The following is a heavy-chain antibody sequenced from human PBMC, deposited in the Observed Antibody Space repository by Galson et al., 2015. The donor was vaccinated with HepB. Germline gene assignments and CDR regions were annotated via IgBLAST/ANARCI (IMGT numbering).Heavy chain of an antibody. CDR3: ARDVGNWCGELTGGLDV. Sequence: SVKVSCKASGYRFSTYAISWVRQAPGQGLEWMGWISAYSGNTNYAQNLQGRVTLTTDTSTGTPYMELRTLRADDTAVYYCARDVGNWCGELTGGLDVWGQGTTVTVSS. V-gene: IGHV1-18*01. J-gene: IGHJ6*02. CDR2: ISAYSGNT. D-gene: IGHD3-10*01. CDR1: GYRFSTYA.